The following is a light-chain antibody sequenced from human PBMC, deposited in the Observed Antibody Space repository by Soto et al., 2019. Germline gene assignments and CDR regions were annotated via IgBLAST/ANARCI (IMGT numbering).Light chain of an antibody. J-gene: IGLJ2*01. Sequence: SYELTQPLSVSVALGQTARITCGGNNIGSKNVPWYQQNPGQAPVLVIYRDSNRPSGIPERFSGSNSGNTATLTISRAQAGDEADYYCQVWDSSTYVVFGGGTKVTVL. CDR2: RDS. CDR3: QVWDSSTYVV. CDR1: NIGSKN. V-gene: IGLV3-9*01.